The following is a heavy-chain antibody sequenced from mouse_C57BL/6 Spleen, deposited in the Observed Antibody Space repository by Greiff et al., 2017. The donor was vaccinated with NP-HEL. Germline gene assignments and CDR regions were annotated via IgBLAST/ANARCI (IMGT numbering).Heavy chain of an antibody. CDR1: GYAFSSYW. CDR3: ASQTMISYAMDY. J-gene: IGHJ4*01. D-gene: IGHD2-4*01. CDR2: IYPGDGDT. V-gene: IGHV1-80*01. Sequence: VQLQQSGAELVKPGASVKISCKASGYAFSSYWMNWVKQRPGKGLEWIGQIYPGDGDTNYNGKFKGKATLTADKSSSTAYMQLSSLTSEDSAVYFCASQTMISYAMDYWGQGTSVTVSS.